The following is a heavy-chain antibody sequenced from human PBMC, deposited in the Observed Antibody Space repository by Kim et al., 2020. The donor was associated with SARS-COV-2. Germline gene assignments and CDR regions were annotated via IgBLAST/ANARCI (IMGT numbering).Heavy chain of an antibody. CDR1: GFTFGDYA. D-gene: IGHD2-2*01. J-gene: IGHJ6*02. CDR2: IRSKAYGETT. Sequence: GGSLRLSCTASGFTFGDYAMSWFRQAPGKGLEWVGFIRSKAYGETTEYAASVKGRFTISRDESKIIAYLQMNSPKTEDTAVYYCTRVVPAAMRNYYYYYGMDVWGHGTPVTVSS. CDR3: TRVVPAAMRNYYYYYGMDV. V-gene: IGHV3-49*03.